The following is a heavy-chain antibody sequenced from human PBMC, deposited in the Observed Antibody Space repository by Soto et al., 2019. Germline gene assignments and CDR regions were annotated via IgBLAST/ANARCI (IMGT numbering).Heavy chain of an antibody. CDR3: AGHFVAVVIKGWGY. D-gene: IGHD3-22*01. CDR1: GGSINRSNYY. V-gene: IGHV4-39*01. CDR2: IYYNGNA. Sequence: QLQLQESGPGLVKPSETLSLSCSVSGGSINRSNYYWDWIRQPPGKGLEWIGTIYYNGNAYYNPSPKSRVTMSVDTSKIQFSLKLISVTAADTAVYYCAGHFVAVVIKGWGYGGQGTLVTVSS. J-gene: IGHJ4*02.